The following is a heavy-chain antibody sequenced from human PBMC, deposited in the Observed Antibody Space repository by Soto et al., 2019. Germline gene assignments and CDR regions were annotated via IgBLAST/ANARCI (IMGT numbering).Heavy chain of an antibody. CDR2: INPSGGST. D-gene: IGHD3-10*01. V-gene: IGHV1-46*03. J-gene: IGHJ4*02. CDR3: ARGGRITMVRGVIITSFDY. Sequence: QVQLVQSGAEVKKPGASVKVSCKASGYTFTSYYMHWVRQAPGQGLEWMGIINPSGGSTSYAQKFQRRVSMTRGTCTSTVYMELSSRRSEGMAVYYCARGGRITMVRGVIITSFDYWGQGTLVTVSS. CDR1: GYTFTSYY.